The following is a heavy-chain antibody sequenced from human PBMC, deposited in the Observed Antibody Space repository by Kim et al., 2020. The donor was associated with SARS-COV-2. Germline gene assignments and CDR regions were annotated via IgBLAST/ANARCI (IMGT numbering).Heavy chain of an antibody. D-gene: IGHD6-6*01. CDR1: GFTFDDYA. CDR3: AKDRYFNIAARNYYGMDV. Sequence: GGSLRLSCAASGFTFDDYAMHWVRQAPGKGLEWVSLISGDGGSTYYAVSVKGRFTISRDNSKNSLYLQMNSLRTEDTALYYCAKDRYFNIAARNYYGMDVWGQGTTVTVSS. V-gene: IGHV3-43*02. CDR2: ISGDGGST. J-gene: IGHJ6*02.